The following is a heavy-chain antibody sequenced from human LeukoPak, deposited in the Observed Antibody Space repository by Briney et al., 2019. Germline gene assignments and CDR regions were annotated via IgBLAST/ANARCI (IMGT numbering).Heavy chain of an antibody. CDR1: GFTFSSYA. D-gene: IGHD3-10*01. V-gene: IGHV3-23*01. Sequence: GGSLRLSCAASGFTFSSYAMSWVRQAPGKGLEWVSGISGSGGSTYYADSVKGRFTISRDSSKSTLYLQMNSLRAEDTAIYYCARGGSGAPYYSYYMDVWGKGTTVTVSS. J-gene: IGHJ6*03. CDR2: ISGSGGST. CDR3: ARGGSGAPYYSYYMDV.